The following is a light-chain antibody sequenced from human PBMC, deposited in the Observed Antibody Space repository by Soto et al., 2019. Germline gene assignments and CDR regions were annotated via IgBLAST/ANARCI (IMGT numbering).Light chain of an antibody. CDR3: QQYSSYSMYT. CDR2: KVS. J-gene: IGKJ2*01. V-gene: IGKV1-5*03. CDR1: QNVNEW. Sequence: DIQMTQSPSTLSASVGDRATITCRASQNVNEWLAWYQQKPGKAPKLLIYKVSNLESGVSPRFSGSGSETDFTLTISSLQPDDFATYYCQQYSSYSMYTFGQGTKLEIK.